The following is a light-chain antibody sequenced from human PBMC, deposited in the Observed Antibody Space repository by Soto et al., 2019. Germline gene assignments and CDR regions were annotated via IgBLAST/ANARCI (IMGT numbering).Light chain of an antibody. Sequence: EIVMTQSPAALSVSPGERATLSCRASQSVSSNLAWYQQKHGQAPRLLIYGASTRATGIPARFSGSGSGTEFTLNISSLQSEDFAVYYCQQYNNWPPWTFGQGTKVDIK. CDR3: QQYNNWPPWT. J-gene: IGKJ1*01. V-gene: IGKV3-15*01. CDR1: QSVSSN. CDR2: GAS.